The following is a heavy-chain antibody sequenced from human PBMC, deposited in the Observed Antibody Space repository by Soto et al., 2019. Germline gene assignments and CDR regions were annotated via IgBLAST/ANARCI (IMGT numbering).Heavy chain of an antibody. CDR3: ASSEWTYGMDV. Sequence: HVQLVQSGAEVKKPGSSVKVSCKASGGTFSSYTISWVRQAPGQGLERMGRIIPILGIANYAQKFQGRVTITADKSTSTAYMELSSLRSEDTAVYYCASSEWTYGMDVWGQGTTVTVSS. V-gene: IGHV1-69*02. D-gene: IGHD3-3*01. CDR2: IIPILGIA. CDR1: GGTFSSYT. J-gene: IGHJ6*02.